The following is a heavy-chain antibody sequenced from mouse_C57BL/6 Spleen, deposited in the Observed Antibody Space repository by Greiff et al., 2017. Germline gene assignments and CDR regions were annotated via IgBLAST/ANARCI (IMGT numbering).Heavy chain of an antibody. J-gene: IGHJ2*01. Sequence: QVQLQQSGAELARPGASVKLSCKASGYTFTSYGISWVKQRTGQGLEWIGEIYPRSGNTYYNEKFKGKATLTADKSSSTAYMELRSLTSEDSAVYFCAREGNYLYYFDYWGQGTTLTVSS. CDR3: AREGNYLYYFDY. CDR2: IYPRSGNT. V-gene: IGHV1-81*01. CDR1: GYTFTSYG. D-gene: IGHD2-1*01.